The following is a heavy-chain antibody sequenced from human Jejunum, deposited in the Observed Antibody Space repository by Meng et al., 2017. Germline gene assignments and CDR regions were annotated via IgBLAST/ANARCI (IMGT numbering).Heavy chain of an antibody. J-gene: IGHJ4*02. CDR3: VRQRYCSAGSCYSDS. V-gene: IGHV4-39*01. Sequence: QVQLQQSGPGLVKPSETLSLTCTVSGGSISSSSYYWGWIRQPPGKGLEWIGSIYYSGSTYYNPSLKSRVTISVDTSKKQFSLKLSSVTAADTAMYYCVRQRYCSAGSCYSDSWGQGTLVTVSS. D-gene: IGHD2-15*01. CDR2: IYYSGST. CDR1: GGSISSSSYY.